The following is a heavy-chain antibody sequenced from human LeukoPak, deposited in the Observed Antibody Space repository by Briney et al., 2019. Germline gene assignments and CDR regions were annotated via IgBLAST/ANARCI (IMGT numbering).Heavy chain of an antibody. Sequence: PSQTLSLTCTVSGGSISSGGYYWSWIRQHPGKGLEWIGHMYYSGSTYYNPSLKSRVTISVDTSKNQFSLKLSSVTAADTAVYYCARGREVDIVATTTFDYWGQGTLVTVSS. CDR3: ARGREVDIVATTTFDY. J-gene: IGHJ4*02. D-gene: IGHD5-12*01. V-gene: IGHV4-31*03. CDR2: MYYSGST. CDR1: GGSISSGGYY.